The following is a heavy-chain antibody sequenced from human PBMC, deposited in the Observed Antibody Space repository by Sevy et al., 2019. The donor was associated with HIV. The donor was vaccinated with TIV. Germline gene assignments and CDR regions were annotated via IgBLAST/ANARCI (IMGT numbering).Heavy chain of an antibody. Sequence: GSVKVSCKASGYTFTDYRIHWVRQAPGQGPEWMGGINPNSGDTNYAQKFQGRVILTSDTSISTVYMELSKLKSDETAVSSCANGGEGVLAWLDWGQGTLVTVSS. J-gene: IGHJ4*02. D-gene: IGHD3-3*02. CDR3: ANGGEGVLAWLD. CDR2: INPNSGDT. CDR1: GYTFTDYR. V-gene: IGHV1-2*02.